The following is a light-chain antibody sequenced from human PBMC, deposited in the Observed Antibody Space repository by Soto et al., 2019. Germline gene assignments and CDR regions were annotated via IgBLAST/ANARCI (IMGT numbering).Light chain of an antibody. J-gene: IGKJ3*01. V-gene: IGKV3-20*01. CDR3: QQYGESPLT. CDR1: QSVTVNS. Sequence: EIVVTQTTRTLSLSPGEGVTLSCRASQSVTVNSLAWYQQKPGQAPRLLIYAASTRAAAVPDRFTGSGSGTDFALTISRLEPEDFGVYYCQQYGESPLTSAPGTKVDIK. CDR2: AAS.